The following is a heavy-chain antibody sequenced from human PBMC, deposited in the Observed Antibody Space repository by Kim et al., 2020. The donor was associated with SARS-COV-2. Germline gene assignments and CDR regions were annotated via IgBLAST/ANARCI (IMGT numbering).Heavy chain of an antibody. CDR1: GFTFSSYA. V-gene: IGHV3-30*04. D-gene: IGHD3-10*01. CDR3: ARDSSMVRGVIILDY. J-gene: IGHJ4*02. CDR2: ISYDGSNK. Sequence: GGSLRLSCAASGFTFSSYAMHWVRQAPGKGLEWVAVISYDGSNKYYADSVKGRFTISRDNSKNTLYLQMNSLRAEDTAVYYCARDSSMVRGVIILDYWGQGTLVTVSS.